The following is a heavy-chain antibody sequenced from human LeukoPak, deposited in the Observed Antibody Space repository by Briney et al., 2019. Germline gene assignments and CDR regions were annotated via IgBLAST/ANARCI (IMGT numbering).Heavy chain of an antibody. CDR2: ISSSGSTI. J-gene: IGHJ4*02. CDR3: AREGVVVGRDFDY. D-gene: IGHD2-15*01. Sequence: GGSLRLSCAASGFTFSSYEMNWVRQAPGKGLEWVSYISSSGSTIYYADSVKGRFTISRDNAKNSLYLQMNSLRAEDTAYYCAREGVVVGRDFDYWGQGTLVTVSS. V-gene: IGHV3-48*03. CDR1: GFTFSSYE.